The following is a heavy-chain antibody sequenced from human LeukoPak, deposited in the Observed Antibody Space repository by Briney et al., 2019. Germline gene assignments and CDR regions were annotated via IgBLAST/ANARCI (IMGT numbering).Heavy chain of an antibody. CDR3: ARQTGSGLFILP. CDR2: IHHSGNT. J-gene: IGHJ4*02. V-gene: IGHV4-38-2*02. D-gene: IGHD3/OR15-3a*01. Sequence: SETLSLTCTVSGYSISSGYYWGWIRQSPGKALEWIGNIHHSGNTNYNPSLKSRVTIALDTSKNQFSLKVSSVTAADTAVYYCARQTGSGLFILPGGQGTLVTVSS. CDR1: GYSISSGYY.